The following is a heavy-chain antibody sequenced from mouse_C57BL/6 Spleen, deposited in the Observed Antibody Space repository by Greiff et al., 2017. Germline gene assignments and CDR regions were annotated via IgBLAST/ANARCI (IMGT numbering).Heavy chain of an antibody. J-gene: IGHJ4*01. Sequence: EVQLQHSGPELVKPGASVKIPCKASGYTFTDYNMDWVKQSHGKSLEWIGDINPNNGGTIYNQKFKGKATLTVDKSSSTAYMELRSLTSEDTAVYYCAREGNYYGSVPMDYWGQGTSVTVSS. V-gene: IGHV1-18*01. CDR1: GYTFTDYN. D-gene: IGHD1-1*01. CDR2: INPNNGGT. CDR3: AREGNYYGSVPMDY.